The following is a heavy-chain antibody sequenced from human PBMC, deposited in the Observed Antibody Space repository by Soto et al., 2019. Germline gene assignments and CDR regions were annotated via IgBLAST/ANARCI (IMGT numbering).Heavy chain of an antibody. Sequence: QVQLVQSGAEVKKPGSSVKVSCKASGGTFSSYAISWVRQAPGQGLEWMGGIIPISGTANYAQKFQGRATITADESTSTAYMELSSLRSEDTAEYYCARLQGSSTSLEIYYYYYYGMDVWGQGTTVTVSS. CDR2: IIPISGTA. V-gene: IGHV1-69*01. CDR3: ARLQGSSTSLEIYYYYYYGMDV. CDR1: GGTFSSYA. J-gene: IGHJ6*02. D-gene: IGHD2-2*01.